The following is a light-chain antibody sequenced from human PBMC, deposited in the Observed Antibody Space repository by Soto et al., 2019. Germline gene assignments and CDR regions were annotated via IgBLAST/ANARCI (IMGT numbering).Light chain of an antibody. J-gene: IGKJ5*01. CDR3: QQYEIYPIT. CDR1: QNINSW. Sequence: DIQMTQSPSTLSASVGDRVTITCRASQNINSWLAWYQQKPGKAPKLLIYKASSLESGVPSRFSGSGSGPEFTLTISSLQPDDFAAYYCQQYEIYPITFGKGTRLEIK. CDR2: KAS. V-gene: IGKV1-5*03.